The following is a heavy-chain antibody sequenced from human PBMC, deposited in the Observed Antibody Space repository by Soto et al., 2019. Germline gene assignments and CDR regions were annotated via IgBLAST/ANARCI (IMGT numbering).Heavy chain of an antibody. CDR2: IVVGSGNT. D-gene: IGHD3-3*02. Sequence: QMQLVQSGPEVKKPGTSVKVSCKASGFTFTSSAVQWVRQARGQRLEWIGWIVVGSGNTNYAQKFQERVTITRDMATSTAYMELSSLRSEDTAVDYCAADPYSISGYYYYGMDVWGQGTTVTVSS. CDR1: GFTFTSSA. CDR3: AADPYSISGYYYYGMDV. J-gene: IGHJ6*02. V-gene: IGHV1-58*01.